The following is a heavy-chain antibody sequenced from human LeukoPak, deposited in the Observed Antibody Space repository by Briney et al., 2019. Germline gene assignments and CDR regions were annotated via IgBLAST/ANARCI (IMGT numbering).Heavy chain of an antibody. CDR3: ARRMNYDSRVFQH. CDR2: MNPNSGNT. Sequence: ASVKVSCKASGYTFTSYDINWVRQATGQELEWMGWMNPNSGNTGYAQKFQGRVTMTRNTSINTAYMELSSLTSEDTAVYYCARRMNYDSRVFQHWGQGTLVTVSS. V-gene: IGHV1-8*01. D-gene: IGHD3-22*01. CDR1: GYTFTSYD. J-gene: IGHJ1*01.